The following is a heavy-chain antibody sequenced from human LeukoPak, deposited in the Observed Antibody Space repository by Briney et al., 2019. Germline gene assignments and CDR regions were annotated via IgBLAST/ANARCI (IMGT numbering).Heavy chain of an antibody. D-gene: IGHD4-17*01. Sequence: SETLSLTCTVSGGSISSYYWSWIRQPAGKGLERIGRIYTSGRTNYNPSLKSRVTMSVDTSKIQFSLKLSSVTAADTAVYYCARDLGKVYGDYVEDYYYYYYMDVWGKGTTVTISS. CDR3: ARDLGKVYGDYVEDYYYYYYMDV. J-gene: IGHJ6*03. CDR2: IYTSGRT. V-gene: IGHV4-4*07. CDR1: GGSISSYY.